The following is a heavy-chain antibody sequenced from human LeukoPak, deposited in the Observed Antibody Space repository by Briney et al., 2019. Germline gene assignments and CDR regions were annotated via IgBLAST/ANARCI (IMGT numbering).Heavy chain of an antibody. CDR2: IYHSGST. V-gene: IGHV4-30-2*01. CDR3: ARDQTYSGSGIYTYFDY. Sequence: SWIRQPPGKGLEWIGYIYHSGSTYYNPSLKSRVTISVDRSKNQFSLKLSSVTAADTAVYYCARDQTYSGSGIYTYFDYWGQGILVTVSS. J-gene: IGHJ4*02. D-gene: IGHD3-10*01.